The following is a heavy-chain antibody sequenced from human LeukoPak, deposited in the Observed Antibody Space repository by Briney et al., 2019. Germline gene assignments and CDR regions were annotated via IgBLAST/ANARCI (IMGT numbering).Heavy chain of an antibody. Sequence: GGSLRLSCAASGFTFSSYSMNWVRQAPGKGLEWVSYISSSSSTIYYADSVKGRFTISRDNAKNSLYLQMNSLRAEDTAVYYCARVFPKAGYYDSSDGFQHWGQGTLATVSS. V-gene: IGHV3-48*01. CDR2: ISSSSSTI. CDR1: GFTFSSYS. D-gene: IGHD3-22*01. CDR3: ARVFPKAGYYDSSDGFQH. J-gene: IGHJ1*01.